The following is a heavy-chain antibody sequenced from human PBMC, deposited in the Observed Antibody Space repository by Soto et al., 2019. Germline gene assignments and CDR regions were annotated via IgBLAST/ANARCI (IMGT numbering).Heavy chain of an antibody. Sequence: GGSLRLSCAASGFTFSSYAMHWVRQAPGKGLEWVAVISYDGSNKYYADSVKGRFTISRDNSKNTLYLQMNSLRAEDAAVYYCARDRGFDRGGDGTFDYWGQGTLVTVSS. CDR3: ARDRGFDRGGDGTFDY. J-gene: IGHJ4*02. V-gene: IGHV3-30*04. D-gene: IGHD3-10*01. CDR2: ISYDGSNK. CDR1: GFTFSSYA.